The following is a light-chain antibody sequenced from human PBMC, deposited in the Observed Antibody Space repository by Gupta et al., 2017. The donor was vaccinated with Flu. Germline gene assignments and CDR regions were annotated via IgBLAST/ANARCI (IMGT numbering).Light chain of an antibody. CDR2: DAS. J-gene: IGKJ3*01. CDR1: QSVDTY. CDR3: QQRSSWPGT. Sequence: PATLSLSPGERASLSCRASQSVDTYLAWYQQKVGQAPRVLIYDASNRAPGIPDRFSGSGSGTDFTLTISTLEPEDSAVYYCQQRSSWPGTFGPGTKVQIK. V-gene: IGKV3-11*01.